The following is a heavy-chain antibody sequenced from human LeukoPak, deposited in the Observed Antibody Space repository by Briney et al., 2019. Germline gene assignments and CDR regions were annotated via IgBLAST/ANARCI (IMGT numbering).Heavy chain of an antibody. D-gene: IGHD3-3*01. CDR3: ARDRAWNYFYY. V-gene: IGHV3-30*03. Sequence: GRSLRLSCAPSGFTFSRHGMHWVRQAPGKGLEWVAIISNDGSRKYYAHSVEGRFTISRDNSKNTLYLQMDSLRAEDTAVYYCARDRAWNYFYYWGQGTLVTVSS. J-gene: IGHJ4*02. CDR1: GFTFSRHG. CDR2: ISNDGSRK.